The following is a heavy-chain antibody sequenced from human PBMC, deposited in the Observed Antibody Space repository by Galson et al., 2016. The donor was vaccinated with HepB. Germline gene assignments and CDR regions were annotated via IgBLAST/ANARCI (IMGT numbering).Heavy chain of an antibody. CDR1: GFSLDITEMT. CDR2: IDWDDDK. D-gene: IGHD3-10*01. CDR3: ARLRVGSGLRTCDH. V-gene: IGHV2-70*04. J-gene: IGHJ4*02. Sequence: PALVKPTQTLTLTCTFSGFSLDITEMTVAWIRQSPGKALEWLARIDWDDDKVYNSALETRLTVSKGTTRNQVVLSLTDVDPVDTATYYCARLRVGSGLRTCDHWGRGILVTVSS.